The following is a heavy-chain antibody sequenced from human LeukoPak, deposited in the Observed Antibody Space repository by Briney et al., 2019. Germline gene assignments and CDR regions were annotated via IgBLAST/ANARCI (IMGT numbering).Heavy chain of an antibody. V-gene: IGHV1-18*01. CDR1: GYTFTSYG. CDR3: ARAGVWDYSDSSGYHNAAFDI. CDR2: ISAYNGNT. J-gene: IGHJ3*02. Sequence: ASVKVSCKASGYTFTSYGISWVRQAPGQGLEWMGWISAYNGNTNYAQKLQGRVTMTTDTFTSTAYMELRSLRSDDTAVYYCARAGVWDYSDSSGYHNAAFDIWGQGTMVTVSS. D-gene: IGHD3-22*01.